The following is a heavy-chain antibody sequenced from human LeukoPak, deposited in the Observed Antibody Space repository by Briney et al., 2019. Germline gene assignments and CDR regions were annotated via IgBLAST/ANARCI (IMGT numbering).Heavy chain of an antibody. CDR1: GFTFGDYA. D-gene: IGHD3-22*01. CDR2: IRSKTYGGIT. V-gene: IGHV3-49*04. Sequence: GGSLRLSCTASGFTFGDYAMSWVRQAPGKGLEWVGFIRSKTYGGITEYAASVKGRFTISRDDSKSIAYLQMNSLKTEDTAVYYCTRGASYYYPIDYWGQGTLVTVSS. J-gene: IGHJ4*02. CDR3: TRGASYYYPIDY.